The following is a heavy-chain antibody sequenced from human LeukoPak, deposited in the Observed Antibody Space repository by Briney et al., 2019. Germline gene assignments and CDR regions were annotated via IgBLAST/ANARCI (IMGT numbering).Heavy chain of an antibody. V-gene: IGHV4-34*01. CDR1: GGSFSGYY. Sequence: SETLSLTCAVYGGSFSGYYWSWIRQPPGKGLEWIGEINHSGSTNYNPSLKSRVTISVDTSKNQFSLKLSSVTAADTAVYYCERGTRLAVAGTEWLDPWGQGTLVTVSS. J-gene: IGHJ5*02. D-gene: IGHD6-19*01. CDR2: INHSGST. CDR3: ERGTRLAVAGTEWLDP.